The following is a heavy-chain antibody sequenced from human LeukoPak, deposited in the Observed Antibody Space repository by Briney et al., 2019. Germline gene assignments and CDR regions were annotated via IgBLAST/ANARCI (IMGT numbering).Heavy chain of an antibody. CDR1: GGSISSYY. Sequence: PSETLSLTCTVSGGSISSYYWSWIRPPPGKGLEWIGYIYYSGSTNYNPSLKSRVTISVDTSKNQFSLKLSSVTAADTAVYYCARVGGSRELLWDYYYYYGMDVWGQGTTVTVSS. V-gene: IGHV4-59*01. CDR2: IYYSGST. CDR3: ARVGGSRELLWDYYYYYGMDV. D-gene: IGHD1-26*01. J-gene: IGHJ6*02.